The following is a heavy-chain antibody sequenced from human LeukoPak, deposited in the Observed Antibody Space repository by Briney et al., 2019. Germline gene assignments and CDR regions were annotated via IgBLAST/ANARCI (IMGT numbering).Heavy chain of an antibody. Sequence: ASETLSLTCTVSGGSISSSSYYWGWIRQPPGKGLEWIGSIYYSGSTYYNPSLKSRVTISVDTSKSQFSLKLSSVTAADTAVYYCASGVGGQLYLATYYFDYWGQGTLVTVSS. V-gene: IGHV4-39*01. CDR2: IYYSGST. CDR3: ASGVGGQLYLATYYFDY. CDR1: GGSISSSSYY. D-gene: IGHD3-10*01. J-gene: IGHJ4*02.